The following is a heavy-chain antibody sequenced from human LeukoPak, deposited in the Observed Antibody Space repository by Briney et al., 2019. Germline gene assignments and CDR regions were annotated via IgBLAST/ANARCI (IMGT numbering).Heavy chain of an antibody. Sequence: ASVKVSCKVSGYTLTELSMHWVRQAPGKGLEWMGGFDPEDGETIYAQKFQGRVTMTEDTSTDTAYMELSSLRSEDTAVYYCARGGSGWPARGPGESFPSYYYYMDVWGKGTTVTISS. J-gene: IGHJ6*03. CDR3: ARGGSGWPARGPGESFPSYYYYMDV. CDR1: GYTLTELS. D-gene: IGHD6-19*01. CDR2: FDPEDGET. V-gene: IGHV1-24*01.